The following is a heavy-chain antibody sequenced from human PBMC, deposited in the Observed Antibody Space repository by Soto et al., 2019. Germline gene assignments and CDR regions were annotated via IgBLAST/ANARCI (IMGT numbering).Heavy chain of an antibody. V-gene: IGHV3-11*01. J-gene: IGHJ4*02. CDR3: ARGWRYDFWSGYFEF. CDR2: ISISGSNI. D-gene: IGHD3-3*01. Sequence: VQLVESGGGLVKPGWSLRLSCAASGFTFNDYYMTWIRQAPGKGLEWISYISISGSNIHYADSVKGRFTISRDNAKKSLYLQMDSLRAEDTAVYFCARGWRYDFWSGYFEFWGQGALVTVSS. CDR1: GFTFNDYY.